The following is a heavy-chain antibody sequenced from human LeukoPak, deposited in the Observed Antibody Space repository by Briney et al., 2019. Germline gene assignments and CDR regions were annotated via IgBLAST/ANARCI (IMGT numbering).Heavy chain of an antibody. J-gene: IGHJ5*02. CDR2: ISSSSSTI. D-gene: IGHD5-18*01. V-gene: IGHV3-48*01. CDR1: GFTFSSYS. CDR3: ARDRGYSYDP. Sequence: GGSLRLSCAASGFTFSSYSMNWVRQAPGKGLEWVSYISSSSSTIYYADSVKGRFTISRDNAKNSLYLQMNSLRAEDTAVYYCARDRGYSYDPWAREPRSPSPQ.